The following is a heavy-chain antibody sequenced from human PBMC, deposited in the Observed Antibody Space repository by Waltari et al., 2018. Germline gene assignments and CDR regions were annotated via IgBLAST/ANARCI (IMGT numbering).Heavy chain of an antibody. V-gene: IGHV4-59*13. CDR1: GGSISSYY. CDR2: IYYSGST. J-gene: IGHJ6*02. D-gene: IGHD2-2*02. Sequence: QVQLQESGPGLVKPSETLSLTCTVSGGSISSYYWSWIRQPQGKGLEWIGYIYYSGSTNYNPSLKSRVTISVDTSKNQFSLKLSSVTAADTAVYYCARGVGEYQLLYWGSRYYYGMDVWGQGTTVTVSS. CDR3: ARGVGEYQLLYWGSRYYYGMDV.